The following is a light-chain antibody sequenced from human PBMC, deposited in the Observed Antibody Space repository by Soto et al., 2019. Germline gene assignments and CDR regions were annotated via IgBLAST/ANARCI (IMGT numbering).Light chain of an antibody. J-gene: IGKJ3*01. CDR1: QSVSSSY. CDR2: AAS. CDR3: QQYGSSHFT. V-gene: IGKV3-20*01. Sequence: EIVLTQSPGTLSLSPGERATLSCRASQSVSSSYLAWYQQKPGQAPRLLIYAASSRATGIPDRFSGSGSGTDFTLTISSLEPDDFAVYYCQQYGSSHFTFGPGTEVEIK.